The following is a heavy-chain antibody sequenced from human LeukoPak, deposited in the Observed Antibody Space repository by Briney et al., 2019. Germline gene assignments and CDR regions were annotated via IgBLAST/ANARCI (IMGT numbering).Heavy chain of an antibody. CDR1: GFTFSSYA. J-gene: IGHJ4*02. CDR2: ISGSGGST. V-gene: IGHV3-23*01. CDR3: AKDEYTTWPVTFDY. D-gene: IGHD6-6*01. Sequence: EGSLRLSCAASGFTFSSYAMTWVRQAPGKGLEWVSGISGSGGSTYYADSVKGRFTISRDNAKNTLYLQMKSLRAEDTAVYYCAKDEYTTWPVTFDYWGQGTLVTVSS.